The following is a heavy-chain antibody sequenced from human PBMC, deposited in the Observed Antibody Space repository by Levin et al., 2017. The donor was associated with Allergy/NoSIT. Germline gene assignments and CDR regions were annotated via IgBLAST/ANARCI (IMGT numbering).Heavy chain of an antibody. J-gene: IGHJ3*02. CDR3: ARSTTTWPHDTLDI. V-gene: IGHV4-39*07. Sequence: SETLSLTCTVSGGSISISSYYWGWIRQPPGKGLEWIGSIYYDGSTYYNPSLKSRVTISVDTSKNQFSLKVTSVTAADTAVFYCARSTTTWPHDTLDIWGQGTMVTVAS. CDR2: IYYDGST. CDR1: GGSISISSYY. D-gene: IGHD1-14*01.